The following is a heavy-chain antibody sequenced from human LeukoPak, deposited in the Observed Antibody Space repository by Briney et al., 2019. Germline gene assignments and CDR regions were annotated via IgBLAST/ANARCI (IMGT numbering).Heavy chain of an antibody. CDR1: GYTFTGYY. D-gene: IGHD6-13*01. CDR3: ARDGSSWLKNWFDP. Sequence: ASVKVSFKASGYTFTGYYMHWVRQAPGQGLEWMGWINPNSGGTNYAQEFQGRVTMTRDTSISTAYMELSSLRSDDTAVYYCARDGSSWLKNWFDPWGQGTLVTVSS. J-gene: IGHJ5*02. V-gene: IGHV1-2*02. CDR2: INPNSGGT.